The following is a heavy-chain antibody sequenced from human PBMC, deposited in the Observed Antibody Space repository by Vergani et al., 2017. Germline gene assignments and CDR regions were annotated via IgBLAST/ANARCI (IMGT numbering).Heavy chain of an antibody. V-gene: IGHV4-39*01. Sequence: QMQLQESGPGLVKASETLSLTCTVSGDSIISRSYYWVWFRQPPGKGLEWIGSIYNSGNGDSSSSLKSRVTISADTSKNQFSLRLTSVTAADTAVYYCASGKYYSDSTSHFRGRYFDVWGRGTLVTVPS. CDR2: IYNSGNG. CDR3: ASGKYYSDSTSHFRGRYFDV. CDR1: GDSIISRSYY. J-gene: IGHJ2*01. D-gene: IGHD3-16*01.